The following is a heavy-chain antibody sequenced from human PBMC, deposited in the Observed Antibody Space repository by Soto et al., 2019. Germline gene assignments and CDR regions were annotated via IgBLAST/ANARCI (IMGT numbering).Heavy chain of an antibody. D-gene: IGHD3-22*01. V-gene: IGHV4-34*01. CDR2: LTHDGNI. CDR1: GGSFSGYY. CDR3: ARGQDRSKGCDN. J-gene: IGHJ4*02. Sequence: SETLSLTCAVFGGSFSGYYWTWIRQPPGKGLEWIGELTHDGNINYNPSLKSRVTISVDTSKNQFSLRLSFVTAADTAVYFCARGQDRSKGCDNWARGTLVTVSS.